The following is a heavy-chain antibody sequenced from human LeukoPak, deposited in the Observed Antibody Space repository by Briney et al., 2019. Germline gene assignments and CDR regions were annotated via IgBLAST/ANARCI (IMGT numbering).Heavy chain of an antibody. CDR1: GFTFSSYA. V-gene: IGHV3-23*01. CDR2: ISGSGGST. CDR3: ARRYDFWGGYYPTNWFDP. D-gene: IGHD3-3*01. Sequence: PGGSLRLSCAASGFTFSSYAMSWVRQAPGEGLEWVSAISGSGGSTYYADSVKGRFTISRDNSKNTLYLQMNSLRAEDTAVYYCARRYDFWGGYYPTNWFDPWGQGTLVTVSS. J-gene: IGHJ5*02.